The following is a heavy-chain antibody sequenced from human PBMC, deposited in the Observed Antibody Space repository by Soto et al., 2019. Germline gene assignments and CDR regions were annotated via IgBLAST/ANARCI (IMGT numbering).Heavy chain of an antibody. J-gene: IGHJ6*03. Sequence: ASVKVSCKASGYTFTSYDINWVRQATGQGLEWMGWMNPNSGNTGYAQKFQGRVTMTRNTSISTAYMELSSLRSEDTAVYYCARAPRYGDYADYYYYYMDVWGKGTTVTVSS. D-gene: IGHD4-17*01. V-gene: IGHV1-8*01. CDR2: MNPNSGNT. CDR1: GYTFTSYD. CDR3: ARAPRYGDYADYYYYYMDV.